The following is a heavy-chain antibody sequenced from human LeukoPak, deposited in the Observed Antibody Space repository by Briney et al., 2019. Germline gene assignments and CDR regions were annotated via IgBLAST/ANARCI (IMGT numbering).Heavy chain of an antibody. CDR3: ARHGRQYNHMDV. CDR1: GGSISTYY. Sequence: SETLSLICTVSGGSISTYYWSWIRQPPGKGLEWIGYISNSGSTNYNPSLKSRLTLSVDMSENQFSLKLTSVTAADTAVYYCARHGRQYNHMDVWGRGLTVSVCS. CDR2: ISNSGST. J-gene: IGHJ6*03. V-gene: IGHV4-59*08.